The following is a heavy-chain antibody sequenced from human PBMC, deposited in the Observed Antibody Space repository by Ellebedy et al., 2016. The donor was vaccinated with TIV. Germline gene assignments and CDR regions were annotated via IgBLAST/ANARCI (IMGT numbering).Heavy chain of an antibody. V-gene: IGHV3-23*01. Sequence: PGGSLRLSCVASGLTFSSYCMHWVRQAPGEGLEWVSVIGGSGRSTHYADSVKGRFTISRDNSKNSLYLQMNSLRADDTAVYYCAVGYIYGHQRFALDIWGQGTVVTVSS. J-gene: IGHJ3*02. CDR2: IGGSGRST. CDR3: AVGYIYGHQRFALDI. CDR1: GLTFSSYC. D-gene: IGHD5-12*01.